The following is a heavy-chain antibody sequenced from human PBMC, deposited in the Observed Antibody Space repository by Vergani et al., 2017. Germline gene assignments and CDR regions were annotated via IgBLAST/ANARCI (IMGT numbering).Heavy chain of an antibody. D-gene: IGHD3-16*01. CDR3: ARDTRGGEWSGGY. CDR1: GFTFSGYY. J-gene: IGHJ4*02. V-gene: IGHV1-2*02. CDR2: VNPNSGGT. Sequence: QVQLVQSGAEVKKPGASVKVSCKTSGFTFSGYYIHWVRQAPGQGLEWMGWVNPNSGGTNYAQKFQGRVTMTRDTSFNTAYMELNRLKSDDTAMYYCARDTRGGEWSGGYWGQGTLVTVSS.